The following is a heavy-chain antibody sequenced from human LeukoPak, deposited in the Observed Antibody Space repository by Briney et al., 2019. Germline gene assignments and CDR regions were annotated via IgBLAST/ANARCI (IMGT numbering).Heavy chain of an antibody. J-gene: IGHJ4*02. CDR1: GGSVSSSNFY. CDR2: IYYSGST. D-gene: IGHD6-19*01. CDR3: ARESTGYSSGWLHFDY. V-gene: IGHV4-61*01. Sequence: PSETLSLTCTVSGGSVSSSNFYWGWIRQPPGKGLEWIGYIYYSGSTNYNPSLKSRVTISVDTSKNQFSLKLSSVTAADTAVYYCARESTGYSSGWLHFDYWGQGTLVTVSS.